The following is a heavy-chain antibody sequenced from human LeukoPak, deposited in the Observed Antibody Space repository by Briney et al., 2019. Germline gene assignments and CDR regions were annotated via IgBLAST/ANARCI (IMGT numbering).Heavy chain of an antibody. CDR1: VGSISGYY. V-gene: IGHV4-4*09. Sequence: SETLSLTCTVSVGSISGYYWSWLRQPPGKGLDWIGYIHNSGSANYSPSLKSRVTISIETSKNQFSLDLRSVAASDTAVYFCARATIYGYMDYWGQGTLVTVSS. CDR3: ARATIYGYMDY. CDR2: IHNSGSA. J-gene: IGHJ4*02. D-gene: IGHD3-16*02.